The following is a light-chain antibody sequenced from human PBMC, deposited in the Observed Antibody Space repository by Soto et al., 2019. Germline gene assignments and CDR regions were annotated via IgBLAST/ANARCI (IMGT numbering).Light chain of an antibody. Sequence: IQLTQSPSSLSASVGDRVTITCRASQGITSYLAWYQQKSGKAPKLLIYDASTLQSGVPSRFSGSGSGTDFTLTISSLQPEDFATYFCQQYDNWPYTFGQGTKLGIK. CDR3: QQYDNWPYT. V-gene: IGKV1-9*01. J-gene: IGKJ2*01. CDR2: DAS. CDR1: QGITSY.